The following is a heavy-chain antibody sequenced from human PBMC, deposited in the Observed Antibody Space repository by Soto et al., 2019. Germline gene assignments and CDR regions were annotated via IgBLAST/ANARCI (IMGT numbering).Heavy chain of an antibody. D-gene: IGHD1-26*01. CDR2: IYYSGSS. V-gene: IGHV4-31*03. Sequence: SETLSLTCTVSGGSISSSSYYWSWIRQHPGKGLEWIGYIYYSGSSYYNPSLKSRITMSVDTSNNQFSLRLNSVTAADTAVYYCARGLISGSHYSGGWYYFDSWGQGTQVTVSS. CDR1: GGSISSSSYY. J-gene: IGHJ4*02. CDR3: ARGLISGSHYSGGWYYFDS.